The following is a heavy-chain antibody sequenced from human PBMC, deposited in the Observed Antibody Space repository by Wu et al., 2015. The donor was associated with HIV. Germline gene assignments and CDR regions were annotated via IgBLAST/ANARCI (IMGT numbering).Heavy chain of an antibody. CDR1: GYTFTGYY. V-gene: IGHV1-2*02. D-gene: IGHD1-1*01. J-gene: IGHJ4*02. CDR2: INDDTGDT. Sequence: QVRAGGSRGAEVRKPGASVKVSCKTSGYTFTGYYLHWVRQAPGQGLEWMGWINDDTGDTRYAQKFEGRVTMTRDTSISTGYMELRRLTSDDLAVYFCVRRQNWNLNNYYFDYWGQGTLVTVSS. CDR3: VRRQNWNLNNYYFDY.